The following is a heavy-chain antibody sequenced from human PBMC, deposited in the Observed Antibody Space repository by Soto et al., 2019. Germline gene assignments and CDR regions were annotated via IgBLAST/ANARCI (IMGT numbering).Heavy chain of an antibody. V-gene: IGHV3-21*01. CDR3: ARDVGTGSRFNGMDV. CDR1: GFTFSSYS. CDR2: ISSSSSYI. J-gene: IGHJ6*02. D-gene: IGHD1-26*01. Sequence: GGSLRLSCAASGFTFSSYSMNWVRQAPGKGLEWVSSISSSSSYIYYADSVKGRFTISRDNAKNSLYLQMNSLRAADTAVDYCARDVGTGSRFNGMDVWGQGTTVTVSS.